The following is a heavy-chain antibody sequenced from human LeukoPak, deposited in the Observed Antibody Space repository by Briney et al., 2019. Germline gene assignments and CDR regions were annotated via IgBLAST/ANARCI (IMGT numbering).Heavy chain of an antibody. V-gene: IGHV1-8*01. D-gene: IGHD3-22*01. CDR2: MNPNSGNT. CDR1: GYTFTSYD. J-gene: IGHJ4*02. Sequence: ASVKVSCKASGYTFTSYDINWVRQATGQGLEWMGWMNPNSGNTGYAQKFQGRVTMTMKISISTASMELSSLRSEDTAVYYCARGYYYDSSGSISPDYWGQGTLVTVSS. CDR3: ARGYYYDSSGSISPDY.